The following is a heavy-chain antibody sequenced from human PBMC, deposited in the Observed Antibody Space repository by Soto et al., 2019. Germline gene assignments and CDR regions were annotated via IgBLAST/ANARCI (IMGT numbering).Heavy chain of an antibody. CDR1: GFTFNRFN. D-gene: IGHD6-6*01. CDR2: ISGSSSTI. Sequence: PGGSLRLSCVASGFTFNRFNMNWVRQAPGKGLEWVSYISGSSSTIYYADSVKGRFTISRDNAKNSLYLQMNSLRAEDTAVYYCARGRSSSVYFDYWGQGTLVTVSS. J-gene: IGHJ4*02. CDR3: ARGRSSSVYFDY. V-gene: IGHV3-48*01.